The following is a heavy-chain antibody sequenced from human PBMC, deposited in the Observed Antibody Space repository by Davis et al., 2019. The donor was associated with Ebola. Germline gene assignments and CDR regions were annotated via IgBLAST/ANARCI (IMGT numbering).Heavy chain of an antibody. D-gene: IGHD1-26*01. CDR1: GGSISSFY. Sequence: ESLKISCTVSGGSISSFYWGWIRQPPGKGLEWIGSIFYSGNTYYNPSLKSRVTISVDTSKNQFSLKLSSVTAADTAVYYCARRPLGGATYYFDYWGQGTLVTVSS. CDR2: IFYSGNT. J-gene: IGHJ4*02. V-gene: IGHV4-39*01. CDR3: ARRPLGGATYYFDY.